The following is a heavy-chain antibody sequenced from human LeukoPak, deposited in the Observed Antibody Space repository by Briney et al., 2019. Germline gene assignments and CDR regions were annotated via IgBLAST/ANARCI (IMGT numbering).Heavy chain of an antibody. D-gene: IGHD3/OR15-3a*01. CDR2: ISFEGANQ. Sequence: PGRSLRLSCTASGFSFSDYEMHWVRQAPGKGLEWVAVISFEGANQYYTDSVEGRITISRDNSQNTLYLQMDGLRPEDTAVYYCAVGRSFHDPSVFFTGFWGQGPLVGASP. CDR3: AVGRSFHDPSVFFTGF. CDR1: GFSFSDYE. V-gene: IGHV3-30-3*01. J-gene: IGHJ4*02.